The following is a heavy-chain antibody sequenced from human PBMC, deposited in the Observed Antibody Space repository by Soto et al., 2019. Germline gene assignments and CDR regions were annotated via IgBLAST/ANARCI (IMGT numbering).Heavy chain of an antibody. CDR3: ARDPSSWGSYRYYYGMDV. Sequence: GGSLRLSCAASGFTFSSYWMSWVRQAPGKGLEWVANIKQDGSEKYYVDSVKGRFTISRDNAKNSLYLQMNSLRAEDTAVYYCARDPSSWGSYRYYYGMDVWGQGTTVTVSS. CDR2: IKQDGSEK. D-gene: IGHD3-16*02. CDR1: GFTFSSYW. V-gene: IGHV3-7*03. J-gene: IGHJ6*02.